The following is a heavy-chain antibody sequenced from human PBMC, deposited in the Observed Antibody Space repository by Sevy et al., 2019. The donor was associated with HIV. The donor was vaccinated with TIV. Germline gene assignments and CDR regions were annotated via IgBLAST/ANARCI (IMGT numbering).Heavy chain of an antibody. V-gene: IGHV3-7*01. CDR1: GFTFSANW. CDR3: LLETVGRFES. J-gene: IGHJ4*02. D-gene: IGHD3-16*01. Sequence: GGSLRLSCAASGFTFSANWMNWVRQAPGKGLEWVANIKADGSDKQYVDSVDGRFTISRDNAKNLLFLQMYSLRVEDTAVYYCLLETVGRFESWGQGTLVAVSS. CDR2: IKADGSDK.